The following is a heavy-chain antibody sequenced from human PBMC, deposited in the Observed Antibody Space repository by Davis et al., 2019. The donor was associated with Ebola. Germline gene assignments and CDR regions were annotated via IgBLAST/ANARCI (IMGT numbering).Heavy chain of an antibody. CDR3: ARAPIVVVPAAIRRGWFDP. Sequence: MPGGSLRLSCAVYGGSFSGYYWSWIRQPPGKGLEWIGEINHSGSTKYNPSLKSRVTISVDTSKNQFSLKLSSVTAADTAVYYCARAPIVVVPAAIRRGWFDPWGQGTLVTVSS. D-gene: IGHD2-2*02. J-gene: IGHJ5*02. CDR2: INHSGST. V-gene: IGHV4-34*01. CDR1: GGSFSGYY.